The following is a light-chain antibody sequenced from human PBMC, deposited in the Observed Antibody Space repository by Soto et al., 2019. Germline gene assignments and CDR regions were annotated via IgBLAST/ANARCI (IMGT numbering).Light chain of an antibody. J-gene: IGLJ2*01. CDR2: EVS. CDR1: SSDVGGYNY. Sequence: QSVLPQPPSASGSPGQSVTISCTGTSSDVGGYNYVSWYQQHPGKAPKLMIYEVSKRPSGVPDRLSGSKSGNTASLTVSGLQVEDEADYYCASYTGSDTLVFGGGTKVTVL. CDR3: ASYTGSDTLV. V-gene: IGLV2-8*01.